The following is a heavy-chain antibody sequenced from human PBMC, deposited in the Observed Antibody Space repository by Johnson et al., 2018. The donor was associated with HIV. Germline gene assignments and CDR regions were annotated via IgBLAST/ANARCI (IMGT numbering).Heavy chain of an antibody. CDR1: GFTFDDYA. Sequence: VQLVESGGGLVQPGRSLRLSCAASGFTFDDYAMHWVRQAPGKGLEWVSAISGSGGSTYYAESVKGRFTVYRDNSKNTLYLQMNSLRAEDTAVYYCAREEVVVPGHDAFDIWGQGTMVTVSS. V-gene: IGHV3-23*04. CDR3: AREEVVVPGHDAFDI. J-gene: IGHJ3*02. CDR2: ISGSGGST. D-gene: IGHD3-22*01.